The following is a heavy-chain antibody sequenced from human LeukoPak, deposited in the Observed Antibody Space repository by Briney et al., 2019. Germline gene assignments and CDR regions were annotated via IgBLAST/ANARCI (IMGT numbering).Heavy chain of an antibody. V-gene: IGHV3-23*01. J-gene: IGHJ3*02. CDR3: ARDPPMYYYDEPGSRDAFDI. CDR1: GFTFSSYA. CDR2: ISGSGGST. D-gene: IGHD3-22*01. Sequence: GGSLRLSCAASGFTFSSYAMSWVRQAPGKGLEWVSAISGSGGSTYYADSVKGRFTISRDNSKNTLYLKMNSLRAEDTAVYYCARDPPMYYYDEPGSRDAFDIWGQGTMVTVSS.